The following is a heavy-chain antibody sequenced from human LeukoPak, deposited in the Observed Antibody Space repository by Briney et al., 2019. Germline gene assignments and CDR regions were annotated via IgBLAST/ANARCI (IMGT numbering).Heavy chain of an antibody. CDR1: GFTFSTYA. CDR3: AKSRESTGGAFDY. CDR2: FSGSGGST. J-gene: IGHJ4*02. V-gene: IGHV3-23*01. D-gene: IGHD1-26*01. Sequence: PGGSLRLSCAASGFTFSTYAMSWVRQAPGKGLEWVSVFSGSGGSTYYADSVKGRFTISRDNSKNTLYLQMNSLRAEDTAVYYCAKSRESTGGAFDYWGQGTLVTVSS.